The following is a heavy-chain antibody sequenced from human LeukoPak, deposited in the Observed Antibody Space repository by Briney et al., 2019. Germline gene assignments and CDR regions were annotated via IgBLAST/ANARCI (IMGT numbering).Heavy chain of an antibody. J-gene: IGHJ6*03. V-gene: IGHV1-18*04. CDR2: ISAYNGNT. D-gene: IGHD3-9*01. CDR3: ARDRSPRGHYDILTGYYYYYDYYMDV. Sequence: ASVKVSCKASGYTFTSYYMHWVRQAPGQGLEWMGWISAYNGNTNYAQKLQGRVTMTTDTSTSTAYMVLRSLRSDDTAVYYCARDRSPRGHYDILTGYYYYYDYYMDVWGKGTTVTVSS. CDR1: GYTFTSYY.